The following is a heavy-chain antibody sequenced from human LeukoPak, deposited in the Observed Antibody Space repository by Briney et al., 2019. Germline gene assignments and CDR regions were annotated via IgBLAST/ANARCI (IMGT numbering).Heavy chain of an antibody. Sequence: PGRSLRLSCAASGFTFSSYGMHWVRQAPGKGLEWVAVISYDGSNKYYADSVTGRFTISRDNSKNTLQLQMNSLRAEDTAVYYCVRDSVSRYCDYWGQGIRVTVSS. J-gene: IGHJ4*02. V-gene: IGHV3-30*03. CDR1: GFTFSSYG. D-gene: IGHD2-2*01. CDR3: VRDSVSRYCDY. CDR2: ISYDGSNK.